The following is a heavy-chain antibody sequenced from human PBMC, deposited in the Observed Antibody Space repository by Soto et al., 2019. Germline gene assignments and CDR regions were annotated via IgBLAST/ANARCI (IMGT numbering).Heavy chain of an antibody. J-gene: IGHJ4*02. D-gene: IGHD3-22*01. V-gene: IGHV4-59*01. CDR1: GDSISTFY. CDR3: ARGRTVRNYADDSSDYFYFFDY. Sequence: ASETLSLTCTVSGDSISTFYWGWMRQSPGKEPEWIGYVYYTGSTNYNPSLKSRVTISVDRSKNQFSLKLTSANAADTAVYYCARGRTVRNYADDSSDYFYFFDYWGQGTQVTVSS. CDR2: VYYTGST.